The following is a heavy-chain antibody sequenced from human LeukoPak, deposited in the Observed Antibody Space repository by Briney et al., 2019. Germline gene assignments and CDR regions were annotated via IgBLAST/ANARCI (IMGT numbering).Heavy chain of an antibody. V-gene: IGHV3-21*01. Sequence: GGSLRLSCAASGFTFSDYSMHWVRQAPGKGLEWVSCISSTSSYIYYADSVRGRFTISRDNAKNSLYLQMNSLTAEGTAVYYCARGQLWQTGWFDPWGQGTLVTVSS. D-gene: IGHD5-18*01. CDR1: GFTFSDYS. J-gene: IGHJ5*02. CDR2: ISSTSSYI. CDR3: ARGQLWQTGWFDP.